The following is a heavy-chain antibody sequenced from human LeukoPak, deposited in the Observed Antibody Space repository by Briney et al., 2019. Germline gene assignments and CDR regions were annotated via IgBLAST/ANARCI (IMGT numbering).Heavy chain of an antibody. Sequence: ASVKVSCKASGYTFTGYYMHWVRQAPGQGLEWMGWINPNSGGTNYAQKFQGRVTMTRDTSISTAYMELRSLRSDDTAVYYCARGEGGLGAFDIWGQGTMVTVSS. D-gene: IGHD3/OR15-3a*01. J-gene: IGHJ3*02. CDR1: GYTFTGYY. V-gene: IGHV1-2*02. CDR3: ARGEGGLGAFDI. CDR2: INPNSGGT.